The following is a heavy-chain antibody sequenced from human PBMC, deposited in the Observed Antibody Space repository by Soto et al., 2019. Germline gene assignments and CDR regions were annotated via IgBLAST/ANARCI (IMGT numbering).Heavy chain of an antibody. J-gene: IGHJ6*02. Sequence: GGSLRLSCAASGFTFSSYVMSWVRQAPGKGLEWVSAISGSGGSTYYADSVKGRFTISRDNSKNTLYLQMNSLRAEDTAVYYCAKLYSSTYYYYGMDVWGQGTTVTVSS. D-gene: IGHD6-13*01. V-gene: IGHV3-23*01. CDR2: ISGSGGST. CDR3: AKLYSSTYYYYGMDV. CDR1: GFTFSSYV.